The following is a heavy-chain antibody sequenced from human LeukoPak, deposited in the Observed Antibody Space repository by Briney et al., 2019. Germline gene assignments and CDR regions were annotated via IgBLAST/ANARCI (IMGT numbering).Heavy chain of an antibody. CDR1: GYTFTDYY. J-gene: IGHJ4*02. V-gene: IGHV1-2*02. CDR3: ARDGVVRGVIIY. CDR2: IDPNSGGT. D-gene: IGHD3-10*01. Sequence: ASVKVSCKTSGYTFTDYYIHWVRQAPGQGLEWMGWIDPNSGGTNYAQKFQGRVTMTRDTSISTAYMEVRRMRSDDTALYYCARDGVVRGVIIYWGQGTPLTVSS.